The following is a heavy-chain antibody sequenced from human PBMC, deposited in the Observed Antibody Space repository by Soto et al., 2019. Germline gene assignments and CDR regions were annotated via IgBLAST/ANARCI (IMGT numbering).Heavy chain of an antibody. CDR1: GESIRIRYY. CDR2: LYHGGST. V-gene: IGHV4-38-2*02. D-gene: IGHD3-22*01. J-gene: IGHJ5*02. Sequence: PAVILSLTSTRSGESIRIRYYLVWIPPHPGKGLQWLGILYHGGSTYYHPSLKSRVTISVDTSKNQFSLKLSSVTAADTAGDDCARNYGSSGLYNWLDPWGKGTLFPFAA. CDR3: ARNYGSSGLYNWLDP.